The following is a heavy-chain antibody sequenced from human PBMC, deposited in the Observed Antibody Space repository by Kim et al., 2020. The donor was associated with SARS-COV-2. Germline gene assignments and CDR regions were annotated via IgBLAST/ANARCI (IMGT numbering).Heavy chain of an antibody. D-gene: IGHD6-13*01. V-gene: IGHV3-21*01. J-gene: IGHJ6*02. CDR3: AREGRRDRAPYSSSCYGYYYGMDV. CDR2: ISSSSSYI. Sequence: GGSLRLSCAASGFTFSSYSMNWVRQAPGKGLEWVSSISSSSSYIYYADSVKGRFTISRDNAKNSLYLQMNSLRAEDTAVYYCAREGRRDRAPYSSSCYGYYYGMDVWGQGTTVTVSS. CDR1: GFTFSSYS.